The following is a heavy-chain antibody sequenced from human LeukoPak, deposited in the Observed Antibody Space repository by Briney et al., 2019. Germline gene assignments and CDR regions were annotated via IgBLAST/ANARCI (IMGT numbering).Heavy chain of an antibody. CDR2: FDPEDGET. D-gene: IGHD6-19*01. CDR3: ASPISVAGTPGAFDI. Sequence: GASVKVSCKVSGYTLTELSMHWVRQAPGKRLEWMGGFDPEDGETIYAQKFQGRVTMTEDTSTDTAYMELSSLRSEDTAVYYCASPISVAGTPGAFDIWGQGTMVTVSS. J-gene: IGHJ3*02. V-gene: IGHV1-24*01. CDR1: GYTLTELS.